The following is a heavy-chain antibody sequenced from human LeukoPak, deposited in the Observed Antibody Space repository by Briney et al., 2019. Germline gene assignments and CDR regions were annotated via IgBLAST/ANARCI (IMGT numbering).Heavy chain of an antibody. CDR1: GFTFSTYS. V-gene: IGHV3-48*04. CDR2: IGANSAI. Sequence: GRSLRLSCAASGFTFSTYSMNWVRQAPGKGLEWVSYIGANSAIFYADSVKGRFTISRDNAKNSLYLQMNSLRAEDTAVYYCARDVNTVTDYWGQGTLVTVSS. D-gene: IGHD4-17*01. CDR3: ARDVNTVTDY. J-gene: IGHJ4*02.